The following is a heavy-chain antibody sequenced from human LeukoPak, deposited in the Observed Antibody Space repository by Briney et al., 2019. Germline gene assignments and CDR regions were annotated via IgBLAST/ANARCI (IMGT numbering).Heavy chain of an antibody. CDR3: ARYSSSYYYDFDY. Sequence: SETLSLTCTVSYGSISSSDYYWGWIRQCPGKGLEWIGSTFYSGRTYYNPSLKSRVTISEDTSKNQFSLKLSSVTAADTAVYYCARYSSSYYYDFDYWGQGTLVTVSS. CDR2: TFYSGRT. D-gene: IGHD3-22*01. CDR1: YGSISSSDYY. J-gene: IGHJ4*02. V-gene: IGHV4-39*01.